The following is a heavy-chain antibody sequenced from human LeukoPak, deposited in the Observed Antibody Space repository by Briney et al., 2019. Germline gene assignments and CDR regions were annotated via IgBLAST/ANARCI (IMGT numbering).Heavy chain of an antibody. J-gene: IGHJ3*02. D-gene: IGHD1-26*01. CDR3: SRINPSTGSYYDALDI. CDR2: IRSKANNYAT. CDR1: GFTFSSYS. V-gene: IGHV3-73*01. Sequence: GGSLRLSCAASGFTFSSYSMNWVRQASGKGLEWVGRIRSKANNYATAYAASVKGRFIISRDDSKNTAYLQMNSLKSEDTAVYYCSRINPSTGSYYDALDIRGRGTMVTVSS.